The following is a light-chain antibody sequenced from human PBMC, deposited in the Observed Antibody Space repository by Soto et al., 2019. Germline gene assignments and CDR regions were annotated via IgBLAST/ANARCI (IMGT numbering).Light chain of an antibody. Sequence: DIQMTQSPSTLSASVGDRVTITCRASQSLNNWLAWYQQKPGNAPKLLIYKASNLESVFPSRFSGSGSETEFTLTISSLQPDDFATYYCQQYNSYSLTFGQGTKVEIK. CDR1: QSLNNW. J-gene: IGKJ1*01. CDR3: QQYNSYSLT. V-gene: IGKV1-5*03. CDR2: KAS.